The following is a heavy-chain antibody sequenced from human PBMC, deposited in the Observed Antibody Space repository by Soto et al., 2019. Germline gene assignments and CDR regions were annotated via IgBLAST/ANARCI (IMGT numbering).Heavy chain of an antibody. CDR2: IYYSGST. V-gene: IGHV4-30-4*01. CDR1: GGSISSGDYY. J-gene: IGHJ4*02. CDR3: ASSGYCTTLTMIVVHLDY. Sequence: TLSLTCTVSGGSISSGDYYWSWIRQPPGKGLEWIGYIYYSGSTYYNPSLKSRVTISVDTSKNQFSLKLSSVTAADTAVYYCASSGYCTTLTMIVVHLDYWGPGTLVTVSS. D-gene: IGHD3-22*01.